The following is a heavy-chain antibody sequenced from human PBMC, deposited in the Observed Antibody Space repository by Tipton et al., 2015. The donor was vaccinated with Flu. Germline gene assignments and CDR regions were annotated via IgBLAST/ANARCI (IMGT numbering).Heavy chain of an antibody. J-gene: IGHJ3*01. Sequence: SLRLSCAASGFPFSSYSFNWVRQAPGKGLEWVSYISSSSSTIQYADSVEGRFTISRDSSKSSLFLQMNSLRAEDTAEYYCAREGEFHDSSGYNANAFDVWGQGTKVTVSS. V-gene: IGHV3-48*04. CDR3: AREGEFHDSSGYNANAFDV. CDR2: ISSSSSTI. D-gene: IGHD3-22*01. CDR1: GFPFSSYS.